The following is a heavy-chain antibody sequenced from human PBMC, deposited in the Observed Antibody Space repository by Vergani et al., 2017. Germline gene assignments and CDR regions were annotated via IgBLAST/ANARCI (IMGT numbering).Heavy chain of an antibody. Sequence: EVQLLESGGGLVQPGGSLRLSCAASGFTFSSYAMSWVRQAPGKGLEWVSATSGSGGSTYYEDSVKGRFTISRDNSKNTLYLQMNSLRAEDTAVYYCAKDPRYSYGYWFDPWGQGTLVTVSS. D-gene: IGHD5-18*01. J-gene: IGHJ5*02. V-gene: IGHV3-23*01. CDR2: TSGSGGST. CDR1: GFTFSSYA. CDR3: AKDPRYSYGYWFDP.